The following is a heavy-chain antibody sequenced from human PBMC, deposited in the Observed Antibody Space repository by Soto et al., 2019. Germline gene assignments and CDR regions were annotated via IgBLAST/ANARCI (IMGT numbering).Heavy chain of an antibody. J-gene: IGHJ6*03. Sequence: QVQLQQWGAGLLKPSETLSLTCAVYGGSFSGYQWTWIRQTPGKRLEWNGEINDSGNINYNPSLKSRVTILVDTPKKQISLKLSSVTAADTAVYYCARGLILWFGELSRRGGYYYYMDVWGKGTTVTVSS. CDR1: GGSFSGYQ. CDR3: ARGLILWFGELSRRGGYYYYMDV. V-gene: IGHV4-34*01. D-gene: IGHD3-10*01. CDR2: INDSGNI.